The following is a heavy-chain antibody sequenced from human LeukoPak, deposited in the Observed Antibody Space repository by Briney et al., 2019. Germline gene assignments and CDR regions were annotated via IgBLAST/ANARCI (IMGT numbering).Heavy chain of an antibody. Sequence: SETLSLTCTVSGGSISSYYWSWIRQPAGKGLERIGRIYTSGSTNYNPSLRSRVTMSVDTSKNQFSLKLSSVTAADTAVYYCARAPFWSGYRLDVWGKGTTVTVSS. CDR2: IYTSGST. D-gene: IGHD3-3*01. CDR3: ARAPFWSGYRLDV. V-gene: IGHV4-4*07. CDR1: GGSISSYY. J-gene: IGHJ6*04.